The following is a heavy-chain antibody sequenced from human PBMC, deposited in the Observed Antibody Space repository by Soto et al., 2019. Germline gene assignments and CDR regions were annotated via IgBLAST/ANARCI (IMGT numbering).Heavy chain of an antibody. D-gene: IGHD3-22*01. J-gene: IGHJ4*02. V-gene: IGHV3-23*01. CDR2: ISDGGGRT. CDR3: AKNTASSAYSSFDH. CDR1: GFIFRTFG. Sequence: GESLRLSCAASGFIFRTFGMSWGRQAPGKGLEWGSSISDGGGRTYYADSVRGRVTISRDKSKNTLYLQMNCLRAEDTAVYYCAKNTASSAYSSFDHWGQGTLVT.